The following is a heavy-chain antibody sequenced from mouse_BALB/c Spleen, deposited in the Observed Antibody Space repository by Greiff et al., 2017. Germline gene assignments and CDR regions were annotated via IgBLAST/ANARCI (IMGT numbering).Heavy chain of an antibody. CDR3: ARGRGNYGRFAY. V-gene: IGHV1-9*01. Sequence: QVQLQQSGAELMKPGASVKISCKATGYTFSSYWIEWVKQRPGHGLEWIGEILPGSGSTNYNEKFKGKATFTADTSSNTAYMQLSSLTSEDSAVYYCARGRGNYGRFAYGGQGTLVTVSA. CDR1: GYTFSSYW. J-gene: IGHJ3*01. CDR2: ILPGSGST. D-gene: IGHD2-1*01.